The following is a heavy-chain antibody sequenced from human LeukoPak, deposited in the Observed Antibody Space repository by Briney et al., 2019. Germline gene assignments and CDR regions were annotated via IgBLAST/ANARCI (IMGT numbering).Heavy chain of an antibody. V-gene: IGHV4-38-2*02. CDR3: ARHYDYVWGSYRFDY. CDR1: GGSISSYY. CDR2: IYHSGST. Sequence: SETLSLTCTVSGGSISSYYWGWIRQPPGKGLEWIGSIYHSGSTYYNPSLKSRVTISVDTSKNQFSLKLSSVTAADTAVYYCARHYDYVWGSYRFDYWGQGTLVTVSS. D-gene: IGHD3-16*02. J-gene: IGHJ4*02.